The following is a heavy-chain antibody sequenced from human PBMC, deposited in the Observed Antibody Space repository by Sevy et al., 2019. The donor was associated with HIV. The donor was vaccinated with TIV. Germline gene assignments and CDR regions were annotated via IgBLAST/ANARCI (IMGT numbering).Heavy chain of an antibody. J-gene: IGHJ5*02. CDR3: ARDQHDYAGNVRTGWFDP. Sequence: GGSLRLSCTASGFTFTIYWMSWVRQAPGKGLEWVAYIKQDGSERSDVDSVKGRFTISRDNAKSSLYLQMNSLRAEDTAVYYCARDQHDYAGNVRTGWFDPWGQGTLVTVSS. CDR1: GFTFTIYW. V-gene: IGHV3-7*01. D-gene: IGHD4-17*01. CDR2: IKQDGSER.